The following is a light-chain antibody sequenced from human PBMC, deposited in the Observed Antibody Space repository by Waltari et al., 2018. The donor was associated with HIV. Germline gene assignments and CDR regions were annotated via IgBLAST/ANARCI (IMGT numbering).Light chain of an antibody. CDR2: EVS. CDR3: CSYRGTYNV. V-gene: IGLV2-11*01. J-gene: IGLJ1*01. Sequence: QSALTQPRSVSGSAGQSVTISSTGTSSDVGGYTSVSWYQQHPVKAPQLLIYEVSKWPTGSHARVSGAKSGNSASLTISWRRADDEADYYCCSYRGTYNVFGTGTKVTIL. CDR1: SSDVGGYTS.